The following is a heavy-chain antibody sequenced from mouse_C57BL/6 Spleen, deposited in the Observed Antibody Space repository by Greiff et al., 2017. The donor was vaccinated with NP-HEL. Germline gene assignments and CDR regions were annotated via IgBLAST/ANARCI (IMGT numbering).Heavy chain of an antibody. Sequence: QVQLQQSGAELVRPGASVTLSCKASGYTFTDYEMHWVKQTPVHGLEWIGAIDPETGGTAYNQKFKGKAILTADKSSSTAYMELRSLTSDDSAVYYCTRSVVTDAMDYWGQGTSVTVSS. CDR1: GYTFTDYE. J-gene: IGHJ4*01. V-gene: IGHV1-15*01. D-gene: IGHD2-3*01. CDR2: IDPETGGT. CDR3: TRSVVTDAMDY.